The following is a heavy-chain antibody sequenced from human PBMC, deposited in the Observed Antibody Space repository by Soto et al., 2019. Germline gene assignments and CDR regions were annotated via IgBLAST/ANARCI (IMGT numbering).Heavy chain of an antibody. D-gene: IGHD6-19*01. V-gene: IGHV3-21*01. CDR3: ARHLSSGWYGGGY. Sequence: GGSLRLSCAASGFTFSSHSMNWVRQAPGKGLEWVSSISSSSSYIYYADSVKGRFTISRDNAKNSLYLQMNSLRAEDTAVYYCARHLSSGWYGGGYWGQGTLVTVSS. CDR1: GFTFSSHS. CDR2: ISSSSSYI. J-gene: IGHJ4*02.